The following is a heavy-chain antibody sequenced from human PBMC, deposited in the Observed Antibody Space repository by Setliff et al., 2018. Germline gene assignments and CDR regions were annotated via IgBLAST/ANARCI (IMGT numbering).Heavy chain of an antibody. CDR2: ICYTGTST. Sequence: LSLTCTVSGDSINSGGVCWTWIRQPPGRDLEWIGYICYTGTSTYYNPSVESRLSISVDRSMNQFSLRLNSVTAADTAVYYCARARSNSGWYGFFDHWGQGALVTVSS. CDR3: ARARSNSGWYGFFDH. CDR1: GDSINSGGVC. D-gene: IGHD6-19*01. V-gene: IGHV4-30-4*08. J-gene: IGHJ4*02.